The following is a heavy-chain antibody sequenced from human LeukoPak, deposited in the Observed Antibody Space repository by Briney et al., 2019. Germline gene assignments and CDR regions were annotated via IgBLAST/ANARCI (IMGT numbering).Heavy chain of an antibody. CDR2: LTGSGGTT. CDR3: ANLIFTAYSRPSYFDS. Sequence: PGGSLRLSCGASGFPFGSYAMSWVRQAPGKGLEWVSALTGSGGTTYYADSVKGRFTISRENSKNTLYLHMNSLRAEDTAVYYCANLIFTAYSRPSYFDSWGQGTLVTVSS. CDR1: GFPFGSYA. D-gene: IGHD3-9*01. V-gene: IGHV3-23*01. J-gene: IGHJ4*02.